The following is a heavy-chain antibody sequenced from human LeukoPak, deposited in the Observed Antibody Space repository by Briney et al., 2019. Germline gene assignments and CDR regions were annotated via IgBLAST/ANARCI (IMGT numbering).Heavy chain of an antibody. Sequence: SGGSLRLSCVGSGFNFDDYYMSWIRQAPGKGLEWVSYISSSSGSMYYLDSVKGRFTISRDNAKNSLYLQMSSLRVEDTAVYYCVRDMSGVVAASTEEYWGQGTLVTVSS. J-gene: IGHJ4*02. CDR1: GFNFDDYY. V-gene: IGHV3-11*04. CDR3: VRDMSGVVAASTEEY. D-gene: IGHD2-15*01. CDR2: ISSSSGSM.